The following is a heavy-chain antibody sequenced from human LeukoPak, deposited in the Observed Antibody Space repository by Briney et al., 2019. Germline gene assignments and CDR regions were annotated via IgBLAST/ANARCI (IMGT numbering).Heavy chain of an antibody. CDR2: INAGNGNT. V-gene: IGHV1-3*01. CDR3: ARAPGSGSYSVFDY. CDR1: GYIFTSYA. D-gene: IGHD1-26*01. Sequence: ASVKVSCKASGYIFTSYAMHWVRQAPGQRLEWMVWINAGNGNTKYSQKFQGRVTITRDTSASTAYMELSSLRSEDTAVYYCARAPGSGSYSVFDYWGQGTLVTVSS. J-gene: IGHJ4*02.